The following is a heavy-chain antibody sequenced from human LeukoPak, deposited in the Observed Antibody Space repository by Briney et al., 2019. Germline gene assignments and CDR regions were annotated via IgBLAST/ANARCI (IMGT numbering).Heavy chain of an antibody. V-gene: IGHV1-18*01. Sequence: ASVKVSCKASGYTFTSYGISWVRQAPGQGLEWMGWISAYNGNTNYAQKLQGRVTMTTDTSTSTAYMELRSLRSDDTAVYYCARDLSSGYNSNDAFDIWGQGTMVTVSS. J-gene: IGHJ3*02. CDR3: ARDLSSGYNSNDAFDI. CDR2: ISAYNGNT. CDR1: GYTFTSYG. D-gene: IGHD3-22*01.